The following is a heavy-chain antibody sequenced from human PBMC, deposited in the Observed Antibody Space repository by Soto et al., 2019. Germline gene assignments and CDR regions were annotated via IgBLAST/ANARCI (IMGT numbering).Heavy chain of an antibody. V-gene: IGHV4-4*07. CDR2: INYSGST. D-gene: IGHD4-17*01. CDR1: GGSISSYY. J-gene: IGHJ4*02. CDR3: ARGGCSGDYCFDY. Sequence: PSETLSLTCTVSGGSISSYYWSWIRQPAGKGLEWIGRINYSGSTSYNPSLSSRVSMSVDTSRNQFSLKLSSVTAAETAMYYCARGGCSGDYCFDYWGQGTLVTVS.